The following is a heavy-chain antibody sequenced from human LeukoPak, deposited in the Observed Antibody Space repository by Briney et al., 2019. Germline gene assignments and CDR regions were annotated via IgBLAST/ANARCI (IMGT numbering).Heavy chain of an antibody. D-gene: IGHD5-24*01. CDR1: GGSISSSSYY. J-gene: IGHJ4*02. CDR3: ARHKGLRWYFDY. V-gene: IGHV4-39*01. Sequence: SETLSLTCTVSGGSISSSSYYWGWIRQPPGKGLEWIGSVYYSGSTYYNPSLKSRVTISVDTSKNQFSLKLSSVTAADTAVYYCARHKGLRWYFDYWGQGTLVTVSS. CDR2: VYYSGST.